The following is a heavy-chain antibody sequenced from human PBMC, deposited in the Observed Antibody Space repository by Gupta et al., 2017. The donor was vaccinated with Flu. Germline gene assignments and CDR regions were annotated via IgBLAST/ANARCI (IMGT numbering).Heavy chain of an antibody. CDR3: ARAAQNGVRYGMDV. Sequence: EVQLVESGGGLVQPGGSLRLSCAASGFTFSSYSMNWVRQAPGKGLEWVSYISSASSTIYYADSVKGRFTISRDNAKNSLYLQMNSLRAEDTAVYYCARAAQNGVRYGMDVWGQGTTVTVSS. J-gene: IGHJ6*02. CDR1: GFTFSSYS. V-gene: IGHV3-48*01. D-gene: IGHD2-8*01. CDR2: ISSASSTI.